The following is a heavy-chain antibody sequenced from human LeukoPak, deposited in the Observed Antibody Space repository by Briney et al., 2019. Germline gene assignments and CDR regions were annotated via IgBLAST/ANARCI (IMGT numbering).Heavy chain of an antibody. V-gene: IGHV1-69*05. D-gene: IGHD5-24*01. J-gene: IGHJ3*02. CDR1: GGTFSSYA. CDR3: ARDQGRDGYNLDAFDI. CDR2: IIPIFGTA. Sequence: VASVKVSCTASGGTFSSYAISWVRQAPGQGLEWMGGIIPIFGTANYAQKLQGRVTITTDESTSTAYMQLSSLRAEDTAVYYCARDQGRDGYNLDAFDIWGQGTMVTVSS.